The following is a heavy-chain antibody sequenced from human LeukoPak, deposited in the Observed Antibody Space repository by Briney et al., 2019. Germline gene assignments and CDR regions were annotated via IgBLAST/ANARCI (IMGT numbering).Heavy chain of an antibody. J-gene: IGHJ2*01. CDR3: ARNVDTAMVNWHFDL. CDR2: TYYDGSNK. V-gene: IGHV3-33*08. Sequence: GGSLRLSCAASGFTFSDYYMSWIRQAPGKGLEWVAITYYDGSNKYYADSVRGRFTISRDNSKNTLYLQMNNLRAEDTAVYYCARNVDTAMVNWHFDLWGRGTLVTVSS. D-gene: IGHD5-18*01. CDR1: GFTFSDYY.